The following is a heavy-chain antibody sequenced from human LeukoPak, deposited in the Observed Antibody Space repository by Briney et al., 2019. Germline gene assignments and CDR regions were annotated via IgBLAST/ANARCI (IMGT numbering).Heavy chain of an antibody. J-gene: IGHJ3*02. CDR3: ARVGEDGYNNRNYAFDI. CDR1: GGTFSSYT. CDR2: IIPTLGIA. Sequence: ASVKVSCKASGGTFSSYTISWVRQAPGQGLEWMGRIIPTLGIANYAQKFRGRVTITADKSTSTAYMELSSLRSEDTAVYYCARVGEDGYNNRNYAFDIWGQGTMVTVSS. D-gene: IGHD5-24*01. V-gene: IGHV1-69*02.